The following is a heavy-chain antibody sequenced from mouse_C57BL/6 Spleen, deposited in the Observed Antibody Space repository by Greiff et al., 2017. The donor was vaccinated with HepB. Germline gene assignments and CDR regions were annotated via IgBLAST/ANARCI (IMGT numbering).Heavy chain of an antibody. CDR2: IHPNSGST. D-gene: IGHD1-1*01. Sequence: QVQLQHPGAELVKPGASVKLSCKASGYTFTSYWMHWVTQRPGQGLEWIGMIHPNSGSTNYNEKFKSKATLTVDKSSSTAYMQLSSLTSEDSAVYYCARRSSPYYFDDWGQGTTLTVSS. J-gene: IGHJ2*01. V-gene: IGHV1-64*01. CDR3: ARRSSPYYFDD. CDR1: GYTFTSYW.